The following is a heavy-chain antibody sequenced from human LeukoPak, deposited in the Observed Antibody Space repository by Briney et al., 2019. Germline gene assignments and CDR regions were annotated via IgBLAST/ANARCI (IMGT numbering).Heavy chain of an antibody. J-gene: IGHJ6*03. D-gene: IGHD6-19*01. V-gene: IGHV3-21*01. CDR2: ISSRNSYI. Sequence: GGSLRLSCAGSGFTFSRYNMNWFRQAPGKGLERVSSISSRNSYIFYAYSVKGRFTISRDNAKNSLYLQMNSLGAEDTAVYYCARDAQWLFREDYDYYMAVWGKGTAVTVS. CDR3: ARDAQWLFREDYDYYMAV. CDR1: GFTFSRYN.